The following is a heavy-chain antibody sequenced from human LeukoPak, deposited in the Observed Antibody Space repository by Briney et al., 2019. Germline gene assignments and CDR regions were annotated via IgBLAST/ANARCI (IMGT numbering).Heavy chain of an antibody. Sequence: GGSLRLSCAASGFTFSSYSMNWVRQAPGKGLEWVSSISSSSSYIYYADSVKGRFTISRDNAKNSLYLQMNSPRAEDTAVYYCEGATEAAVYYYYMDVWGKGTTVTVSS. J-gene: IGHJ6*03. CDR2: ISSSSSYI. CDR1: GFTFSSYS. D-gene: IGHD5-12*01. V-gene: IGHV3-21*01. CDR3: EGATEAAVYYYYMDV.